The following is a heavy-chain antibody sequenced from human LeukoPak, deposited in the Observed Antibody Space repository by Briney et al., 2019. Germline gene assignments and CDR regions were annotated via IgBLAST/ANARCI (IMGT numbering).Heavy chain of an antibody. CDR1: GGSISSNTYN. V-gene: IGHV4-39*07. Sequence: SETLSLTCTVSGGSISSNTYNWGWIRQPPGKGLEWIGQIYHSGSTNYNPSLKSRVTISVDKSKNQFSLKLSSVTAADTAVYYCARYLRNQITSGAFDIWGQGTMVTVSS. CDR3: ARYLRNQITSGAFDI. CDR2: IYHSGST. J-gene: IGHJ3*02. D-gene: IGHD3-10*01.